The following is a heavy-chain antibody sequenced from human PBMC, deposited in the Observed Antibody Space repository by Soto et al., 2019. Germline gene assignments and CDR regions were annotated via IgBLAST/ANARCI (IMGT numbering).Heavy chain of an antibody. V-gene: IGHV1-58*01. Sequence: QMQLVQSGPEVKKPGTSVKVSCKASGFTFTSSAVQWVRQARGQRLEWIGWIVVGSGNTNYAQKFQERVTITRDMSTSTAYMELSSLRSEDTAVYYCATPSYHYGDYVNYYGMDVWGQGTTVTVSS. CDR1: GFTFTSSA. CDR2: IVVGSGNT. J-gene: IGHJ6*02. CDR3: ATPSYHYGDYVNYYGMDV. D-gene: IGHD4-17*01.